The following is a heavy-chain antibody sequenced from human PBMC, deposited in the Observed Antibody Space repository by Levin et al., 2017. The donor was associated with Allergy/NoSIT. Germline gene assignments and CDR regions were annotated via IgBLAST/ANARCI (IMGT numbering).Heavy chain of an antibody. CDR1: GFSLSTSGMR. V-gene: IGHV2-70*04. D-gene: IGHD6-19*01. Sequence: GSGPTLVKPTQTLTLTCTFSGFSLSTSGMRVSWIRQPPGKALEWLARIDWDDDKLYSTTLKTRLTISKDTSKNQVVLTMTNMDPVDTATYYCARSTQYSSGYPFDYWGQGTLVTVSS. J-gene: IGHJ4*02. CDR3: ARSTQYSSGYPFDY. CDR2: IDWDDDK.